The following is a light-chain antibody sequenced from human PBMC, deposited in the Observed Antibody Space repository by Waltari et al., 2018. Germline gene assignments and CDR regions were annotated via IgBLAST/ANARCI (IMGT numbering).Light chain of an antibody. CDR2: RNN. J-gene: IGLJ3*02. V-gene: IGLV1-47*01. CDR3: AAWDDSLSGRV. Sequence: QSVLTQPPSASGTPGQRVTISCSGSRSNIGSNHVYWYQQRPGTAPKLLIYRNNQRSSGVPDRFSGSKSGTSASLAISGLRSEDEADYYCAAWDDSLSGRVFGGGTKVTVL. CDR1: RSNIGSNH.